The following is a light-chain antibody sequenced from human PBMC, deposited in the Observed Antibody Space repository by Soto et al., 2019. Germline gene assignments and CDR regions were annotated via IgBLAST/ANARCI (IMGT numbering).Light chain of an antibody. CDR3: QQYNSYPI. V-gene: IGKV1-5*01. CDR1: QSISHW. CDR2: DAS. Sequence: DIRMTPSPSTLPASVGDRITITCRASQSISHWLAWDQQKPGKAPNLLIYDASSLKSGIPSRFSGSGSETEFTHTISSLQPEGIASYYCQQYNSYPIFGPGTKVDIK. J-gene: IGKJ3*01.